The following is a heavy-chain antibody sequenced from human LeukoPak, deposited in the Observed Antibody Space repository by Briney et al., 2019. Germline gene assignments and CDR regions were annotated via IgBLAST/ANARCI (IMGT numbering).Heavy chain of an antibody. CDR2: IYYSGST. D-gene: IGHD4-17*01. J-gene: IGHJ4*02. CDR1: GGSISSYY. CDR3: ARGRTVSFDY. Sequence: SETLSLTCTVSGGSISSYYWSWIRQPAGKGLEWIGYIYYSGSTYYNPSLKSRVTISVDTSKNQFSLKLSSVTAADTAVYYCARGRTVSFDYWGQGTLVTVSS. V-gene: IGHV4-59*06.